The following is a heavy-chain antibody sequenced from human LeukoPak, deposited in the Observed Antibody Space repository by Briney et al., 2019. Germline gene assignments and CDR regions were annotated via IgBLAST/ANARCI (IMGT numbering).Heavy chain of an antibody. D-gene: IGHD6-6*01. CDR3: ARAEEYSSSFRIDY. J-gene: IGHJ4*02. CDR1: GFTFSSYG. V-gene: IGHV3-33*01. Sequence: GGSLRLSCAASGFTFSSYGMHWVRQAPGKGLEWVAVIWYDGSNKYYADSVKGRFTISRDNSKNTLYLQMNSLRAEDTAVYYCARAEEYSSSFRIDYWGQGTLVTVSS. CDR2: IWYDGSNK.